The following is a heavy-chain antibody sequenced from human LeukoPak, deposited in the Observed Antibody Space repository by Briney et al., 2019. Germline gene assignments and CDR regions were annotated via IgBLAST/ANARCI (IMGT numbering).Heavy chain of an antibody. V-gene: IGHV4-59*01. J-gene: IGHJ4*02. D-gene: IGHD1-1*01. Sequence: SETLSLTCTASGGSISSYYWSWIRQPPGKGLEWIGYIYYSGSTNYNPSLKSRATISVDTSKNQFSLKLSSVTAADTAVYYCARERELSFDYWGQGTLVTVSS. CDR3: ARERELSFDY. CDR2: IYYSGST. CDR1: GGSISSYY.